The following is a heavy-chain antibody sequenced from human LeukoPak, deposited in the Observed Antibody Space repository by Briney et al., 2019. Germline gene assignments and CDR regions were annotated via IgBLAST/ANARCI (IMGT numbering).Heavy chain of an antibody. CDR2: IYHSGST. CDR3: ASPRPGATAYYFDY. CDR1: GGSISSSNW. V-gene: IGHV4-4*02. D-gene: IGHD1-26*01. Sequence: PSETLSLTCAVSGGSISSSNWWSWVRQPPGKGLEWIGEIYHSGSTNYNPSLKSRVTISVDKSKNQFSLNLRSVTAADTAVYYCASPRPGATAYYFDYWGQGTLVTVSS. J-gene: IGHJ4*02.